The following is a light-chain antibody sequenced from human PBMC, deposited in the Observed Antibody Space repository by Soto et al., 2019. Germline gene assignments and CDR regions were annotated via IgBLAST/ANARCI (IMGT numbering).Light chain of an antibody. CDR1: QSVRSNY. CDR3: QQYDGSPLYT. V-gene: IGKV3-20*01. CDR2: GAS. Sequence: EIVLTQSPGTLSLSPGERATLSCRASQSVRSNYLAWYQQRPGQAPRLLIYGASSRATGIPDRFSGSGSGTDFTLTISRLEPEDFAVYYCQQYDGSPLYTFGQGTKLEIK. J-gene: IGKJ2*01.